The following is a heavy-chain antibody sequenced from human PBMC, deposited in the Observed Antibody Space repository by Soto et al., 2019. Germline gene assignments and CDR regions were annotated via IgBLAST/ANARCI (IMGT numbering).Heavy chain of an antibody. CDR1: GGSISSYY. J-gene: IGHJ5*02. D-gene: IGHD3-10*01. CDR2: FYYSGST. V-gene: IGHV4-59*01. CDR3: ARGITMVRGVINWFDP. Sequence: SETLSLTCTVSGGSISSYYWSWIRQPPGKGLEWIGYFYYSGSTNYNPSLKSRVTISVDTSKNQFSLKLRSVTAADTAVYYCARGITMVRGVINWFDPWGQGTLVTVSS.